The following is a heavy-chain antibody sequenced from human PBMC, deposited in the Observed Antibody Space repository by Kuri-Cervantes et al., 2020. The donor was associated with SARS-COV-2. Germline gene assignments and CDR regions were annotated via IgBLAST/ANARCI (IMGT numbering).Heavy chain of an antibody. V-gene: IGHV3-53*01. CDR3: ARVVGIRGYFDY. CDR2: IYSGGST. Sequence: GESLKISCAASGFTVSSNYVSWVRQAPGKGLEWVSVIYSGGSTYYADSVKGRFTISRDNSKNTLYLQMNSPRAEDTAVYYCARVVGIRGYFDYWGQGTLVTVSS. D-gene: IGHD3-10*01. J-gene: IGHJ4*02. CDR1: GFTVSSNY.